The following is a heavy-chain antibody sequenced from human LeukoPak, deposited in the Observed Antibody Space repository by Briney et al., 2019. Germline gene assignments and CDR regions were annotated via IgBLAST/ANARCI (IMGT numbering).Heavy chain of an antibody. Sequence: GGSLRLSCAASGFTFSSYGMHWVRQAPGKGLEWVAVISYDGSNKYYADSVKGRFTISRDNSKNTLYLQMYSLRAEDTAVYYCASAKGYGDYFDYWGQGTLVTVSS. CDR2: ISYDGSNK. V-gene: IGHV3-30*03. D-gene: IGHD4-17*01. CDR3: ASAKGYGDYFDY. CDR1: GFTFSSYG. J-gene: IGHJ4*02.